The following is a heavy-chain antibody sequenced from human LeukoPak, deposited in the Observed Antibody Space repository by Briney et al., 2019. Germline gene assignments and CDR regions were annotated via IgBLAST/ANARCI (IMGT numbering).Heavy chain of an antibody. CDR2: ISSSSSYI. CDR3: ARGCSGGSCLQV. Sequence: PGGSLRLSCAASGFTFSSYSMNWVRQAPGKGLEWVSSISSSSSYIYYADSVKGRFTISRDNAKNSLYLQMNSLRAEDTAVYYCARGCSGGSCLQVWGQGTLVTVSS. J-gene: IGHJ4*02. V-gene: IGHV3-21*01. CDR1: GFTFSSYS. D-gene: IGHD2-15*01.